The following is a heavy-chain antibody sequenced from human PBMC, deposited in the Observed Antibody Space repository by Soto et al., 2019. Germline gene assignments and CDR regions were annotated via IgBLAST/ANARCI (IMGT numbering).Heavy chain of an antibody. V-gene: IGHV3-9*01. CDR1: GFTFDDYA. CDR2: ISWNSGSI. J-gene: IGHJ2*01. CDR3: AKDSIYSSSWYWYFDL. D-gene: IGHD6-13*01. Sequence: DVQLVESGGGLVQPGRSLRLSCAASGFTFDDYAMHWVRQAPGKGLEWVSGISWNSGSIGYADSVKGRFTISRDNAKNSLYRQMNSLRAEDTALYYCAKDSIYSSSWYWYFDLWGRGTLVTVSS.